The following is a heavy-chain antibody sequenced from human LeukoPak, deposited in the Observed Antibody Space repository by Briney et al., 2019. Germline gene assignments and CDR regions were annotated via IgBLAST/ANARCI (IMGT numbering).Heavy chain of an antibody. J-gene: IGHJ4*02. CDR1: GGSISSSSYY. CDR2: IYYSGST. Sequence: SETLSLTCAVSGGSISSSSYYWDWIRQPPGKGLEWIASIYYSGSTYYNPSLKSRVTISVDTPKNQFSLKLSSVTAADTAVYYCASERGLRLNDYFDYWGQGTLVTVSS. D-gene: IGHD5-12*01. CDR3: ASERGLRLNDYFDY. V-gene: IGHV4-39*07.